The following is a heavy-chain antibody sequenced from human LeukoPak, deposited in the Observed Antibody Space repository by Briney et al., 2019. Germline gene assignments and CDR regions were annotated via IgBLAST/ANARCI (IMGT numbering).Heavy chain of an antibody. CDR1: GFTFSSYG. J-gene: IGHJ4*02. CDR2: ISYDGSNK. CDR3: AKGGTMITFGGVRDY. Sequence: PGGSLRLSCAASGFTFSSYGMHWVRQAPGKGLEWVAVISYDGSNKYYADSVKGRFTISRDNSKNTLYLQMNSLRAEDTAVYYCAKGGTMITFGGVRDYWGQGTLVTVSS. V-gene: IGHV3-30*18. D-gene: IGHD3-16*01.